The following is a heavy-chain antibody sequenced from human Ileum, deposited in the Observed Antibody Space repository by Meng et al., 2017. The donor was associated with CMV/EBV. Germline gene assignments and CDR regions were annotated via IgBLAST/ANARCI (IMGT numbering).Heavy chain of an antibody. CDR2: KRKKEERKRK. J-gene: IGHJ4*02. CDR1: GIRVREKK. Sequence: GIRVREKKKERVRKEEGKGVEWVDGKRKKEERKRKEKEEEEKGRLTIKRDDSKNSLYVQMNSLKTGDTDVYYCNRDYEGAGDYWGQGTLVTVSS. V-gene: IGHV3-72*01. CDR3: NRDYEGAGDY. D-gene: IGHD1-26*01.